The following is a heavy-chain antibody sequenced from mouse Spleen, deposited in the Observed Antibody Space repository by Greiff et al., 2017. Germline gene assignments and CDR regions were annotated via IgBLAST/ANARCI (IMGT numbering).Heavy chain of an antibody. J-gene: IGHJ2*01. CDR2: IDPEDGDT. V-gene: IGHV14-1*01. CDR1: GFNIKDYY. D-gene: IGHD2-4*01. CDR3: TVLRSTMITGDY. Sequence: EVQLQQSGAELVRPGASVKLSCPASGFNIKDYYMHWVKQRPEQGLEWIGRIDPEDGDTEYAPKFQGKATMTADTSSNTAYLQLSSLTSEDTAVYYCTVLRSTMITGDYWGQGTTLTVSS.